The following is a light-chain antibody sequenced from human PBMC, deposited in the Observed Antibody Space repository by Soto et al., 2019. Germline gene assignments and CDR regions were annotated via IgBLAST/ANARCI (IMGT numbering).Light chain of an antibody. V-gene: IGKV1-39*01. CDR1: QPLTTF. J-gene: IGKJ3*01. Sequence: DIPMTQSPSSLSASVGDRVTITCRASQPLTTFLNWYQHKPGKAPKLLIYAASSLQTGVPSRFSGSGSGTDFTLTISSLQPEDFGTYYCQQSYSTPYTFGPGTKLGIK. CDR2: AAS. CDR3: QQSYSTPYT.